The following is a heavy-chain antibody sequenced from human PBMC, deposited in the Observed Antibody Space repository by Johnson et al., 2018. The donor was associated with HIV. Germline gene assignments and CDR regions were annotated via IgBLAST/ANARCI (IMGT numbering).Heavy chain of an antibody. CDR2: IYYDGTTK. J-gene: IGHJ3*02. Sequence: QVQLVESGGGVVQPGRSLRLSCAASGFTFSSHAMHWVRQAPGKGLEWVAIIYYDGTTKYYADSVKGRFTLSRDNSKNTLSLQMISLRAEDTAMYYCAKARSLLDYGGFDAFDIWGQGTLVIVSS. D-gene: IGHD4-23*01. V-gene: IGHV3-33*06. CDR3: AKARSLLDYGGFDAFDI. CDR1: GFTFSSHA.